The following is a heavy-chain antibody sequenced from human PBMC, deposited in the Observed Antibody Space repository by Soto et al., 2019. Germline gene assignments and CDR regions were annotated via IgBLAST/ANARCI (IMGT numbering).Heavy chain of an antibody. V-gene: IGHV1-69*01. D-gene: IGHD6-13*01. CDR3: ARNSIAEAGGYYGMDV. J-gene: IGHJ6*02. CDR1: GGTFSSYA. Sequence: QVQLVQSGAEVKKPGSSVKVSCKASGGTFSSYAISWVRQAPGQGLEWMGGIIPIFGTANYAQKFQGRVTITADECGSTAYMEMSSLRSEDTAVYYCARNSIAEAGGYYGMDVWGQGTTVTVSS. CDR2: IIPIFGTA.